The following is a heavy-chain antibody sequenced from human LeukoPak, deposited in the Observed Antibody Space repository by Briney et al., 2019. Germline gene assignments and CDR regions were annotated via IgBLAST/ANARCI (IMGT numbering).Heavy chain of an antibody. V-gene: IGHV4-59*01. CDR3: ARDSKVVAGFDY. J-gene: IGHJ4*02. CDR1: GGSISSYY. Sequence: PSQTLSLTCTVSGGSISSYYWSWIRQPPGKGLEWIGYIYYSGSTKYNPSLKSRVTISVDTSKNQFSLKLSSVTAADTAVYYCARDSKVVAGFDYWGQGTLVTVSS. CDR2: IYYSGST. D-gene: IGHD6-19*01.